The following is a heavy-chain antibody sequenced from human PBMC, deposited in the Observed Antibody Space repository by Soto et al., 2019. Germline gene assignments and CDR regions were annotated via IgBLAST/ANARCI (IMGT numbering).Heavy chain of an antibody. CDR1: GVTCSNYW. CDR2: IRQDGSEK. J-gene: IGHJ4*02. Sequence: PGGSLRLSCTSAGVTCSNYWLSLVRQAPGKGLEWVANIRQDGSEKYYVDSVKGRFTISRDNAKNSLFLQMNSLRAEDTAVYYCARNGLWGQGTLVTVSS. CDR3: ARNGL. V-gene: IGHV3-7*01.